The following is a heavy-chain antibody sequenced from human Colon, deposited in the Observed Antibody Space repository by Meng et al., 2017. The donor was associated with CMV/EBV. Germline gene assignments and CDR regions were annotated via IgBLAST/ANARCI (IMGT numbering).Heavy chain of an antibody. CDR3: VRNDLDIQTNPSFDF. D-gene: IGHD5-18*01. J-gene: IGHJ4*02. Sequence: GESLKISCAASGFTFDDYAMHWVRQRPGKGLEWVSQINWDGHGHYADSVKGRFIVSRDNNKRSLFLQMNRLRPEDTAIYYCVRNDLDIQTNPSFDFWGLGTLVTVSS. CDR2: INWDGHG. CDR1: GFTFDDYA. V-gene: IGHV3-43D*03.